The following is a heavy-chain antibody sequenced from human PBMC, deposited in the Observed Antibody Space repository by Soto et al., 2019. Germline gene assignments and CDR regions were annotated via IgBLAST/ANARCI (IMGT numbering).Heavy chain of an antibody. J-gene: IGHJ3*02. CDR3: ARGGGRYSSSWLDAFDI. Sequence: QVQLVQSGAEVKKPGASVKVSCKASGYTFTSYGISWVRQAPGQGLEWMGWISAYNGNTNYAQKLQGRVNMNTDTSASTAYMELRSLRSDATAVYYCARGGGRYSSSWLDAFDIWGQGTMVTVSS. CDR2: ISAYNGNT. D-gene: IGHD6-13*01. V-gene: IGHV1-18*01. CDR1: GYTFTSYG.